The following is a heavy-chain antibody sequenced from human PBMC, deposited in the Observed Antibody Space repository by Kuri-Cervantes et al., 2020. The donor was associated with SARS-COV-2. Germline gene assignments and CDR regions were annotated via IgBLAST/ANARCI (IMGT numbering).Heavy chain of an antibody. CDR2: INPNSGGT. J-gene: IGHJ6*02. V-gene: IGHV1-2*02. CDR1: VYTFTGYY. CDR3: ASNSNYWYYGMDV. D-gene: IGHD4-11*01. Sequence: SVKVTFKASVYTFTGYYMHWVRQAPGQGLEWMGWINPNSGGTNYAQKFQGRVTMTRDTSISTAYMELSRLRSYDTAVYYCASNSNYWYYGMDVWGQGTTVTVSS.